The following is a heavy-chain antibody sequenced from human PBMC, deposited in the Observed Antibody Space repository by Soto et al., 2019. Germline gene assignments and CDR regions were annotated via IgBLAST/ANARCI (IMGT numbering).Heavy chain of an antibody. D-gene: IGHD2-2*01. CDR1: GFTLSGND. J-gene: IGHJ4*02. CDR3: ARGGWYASWSSSDC. V-gene: IGHV3-30*03. CDR2: MSYDGSRQ. Sequence: QVQLVESGGGVVQPGRSLRLSCAASGFTLSGNDMHWVRQAPGKGPEWVAVMSYDGSRQYYADSVKGRFTISRDTSKSALYLQMNRLRTEDTAVYYCARGGWYASWSSSDCWGQGTLVTVSS.